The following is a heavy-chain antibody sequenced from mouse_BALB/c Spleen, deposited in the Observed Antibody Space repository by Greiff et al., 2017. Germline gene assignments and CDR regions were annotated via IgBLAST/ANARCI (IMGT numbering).Heavy chain of an antibody. CDR3: ARSPSDGYPFAY. J-gene: IGHJ3*01. Sequence: VQLKESGPGLVKPSQSLSLTCTVTGYSITSDYAWNWIRQFPGNKLEWMGYISYSGSTSYNPSLKSRISITRETSKNQFFLQLNSVTTEDTATYYCARSPSDGYPFAYWGQGTLVTVSA. CDR2: ISYSGST. D-gene: IGHD2-3*01. V-gene: IGHV3-2*02. CDR1: GYSITSDYA.